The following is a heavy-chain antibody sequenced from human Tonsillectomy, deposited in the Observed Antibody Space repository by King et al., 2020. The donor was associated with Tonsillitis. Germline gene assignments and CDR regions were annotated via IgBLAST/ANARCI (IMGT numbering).Heavy chain of an antibody. CDR1: GFTFNSYN. CDR3: ARDRTAPMITFGGAKDAFDI. V-gene: IGHV3-21*01. D-gene: IGHD3-16*01. Sequence: DVQLVESGGGLVKPGGSLRLSCAASGFTFNSYNMNWVRQAPGKGLEWVSSISSSSSYIYYADSVKGRFTISRDNAKNSLYLQMNSLRAEDTAVYYCARDRTAPMITFGGAKDAFDIWGQGTMVTVSS. J-gene: IGHJ3*02. CDR2: ISSSSSYI.